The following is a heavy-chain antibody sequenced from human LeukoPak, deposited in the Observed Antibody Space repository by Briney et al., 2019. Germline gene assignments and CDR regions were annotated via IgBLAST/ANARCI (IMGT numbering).Heavy chain of an antibody. V-gene: IGHV3-48*03. CDR1: GFIFSSYE. CDR2: ISSSGLTT. D-gene: IGHD3-9*01. CDR3: VREETGYGPPHLDH. J-gene: IGHJ4*02. Sequence: PGGSLRLPCAASGFIFSSYEMNWVRQAPGKGLEWISYISSSGLTTYFSDSVKGRFTISRDNAKNSLYLQINSLRAEDTGVYYCVREETGYGPPHLDHWGQGTLVTVSS.